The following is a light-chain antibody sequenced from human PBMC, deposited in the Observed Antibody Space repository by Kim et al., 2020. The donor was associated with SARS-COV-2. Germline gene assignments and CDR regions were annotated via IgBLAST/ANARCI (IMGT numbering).Light chain of an antibody. CDR2: QHN. CDR1: KLGDKY. J-gene: IGLJ2*01. V-gene: IGLV3-1*01. CDR3: QAWDSSTVV. Sequence: PVQTASITCSGDKLGDKYACWYQQKPGQSPVLVIYQHNKRPSGIPERFSGSNSGNTATLTISGTQAMDEADYYCQAWDSSTVVFGTGTQLTV.